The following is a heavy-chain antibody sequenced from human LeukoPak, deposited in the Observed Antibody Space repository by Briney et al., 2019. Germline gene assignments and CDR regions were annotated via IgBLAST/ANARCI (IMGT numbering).Heavy chain of an antibody. V-gene: IGHV1-69*13. CDR1: GGTFSSYA. D-gene: IGHD3-3*01. J-gene: IGHJ6*03. CDR2: IIPIFGTP. CDR3: AREGYDPKNSGYSMDV. Sequence: SVKVSCKASGGTFSSYAISSVRETPGQGLEWMGGIIPIFGTPNYAQKCQGRVTITADESTSTDYMELSSLRSEDTAVYYCAREGYDPKNSGYSMDVWGKGTTVTISS.